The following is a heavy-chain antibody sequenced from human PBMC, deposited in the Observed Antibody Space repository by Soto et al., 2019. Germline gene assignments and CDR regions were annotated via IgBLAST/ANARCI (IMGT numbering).Heavy chain of an antibody. V-gene: IGHV3-48*02. CDR3: ARTTSNYDSSGYHYYFDY. D-gene: IGHD3-22*01. CDR2: ISSSSSTI. CDR1: GFTFSSYS. Sequence: GSLRLSCAASGFTFSSYSMNWVRQAPGKGLEWVSYISSSSSTIYYADSVKGRFTISRDNAKNSLYLQMNSLRDEDTAVYYCARTTSNYDSSGYHYYFDYWGQGTLVTVSS. J-gene: IGHJ4*02.